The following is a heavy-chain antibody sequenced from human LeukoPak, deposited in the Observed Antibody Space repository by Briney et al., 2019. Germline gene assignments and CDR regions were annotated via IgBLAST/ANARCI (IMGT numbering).Heavy chain of an antibody. V-gene: IGHV3-7*01. Sequence: GSLRLSCAASGLAFSTYWVNWVRQARGEGREWRANIKLEGREKTYVDSVKGQFTISRDNAKNSLYLQMNSLRVDDTAVYYCLSDHPEHSCGDHWPQGPLVPLPS. J-gene: IGHJ1*01. D-gene: IGHD1-14*01. CDR2: IKLEGREK. CDR3: LSDHPEHSCGDH. CDR1: GLAFSTYW.